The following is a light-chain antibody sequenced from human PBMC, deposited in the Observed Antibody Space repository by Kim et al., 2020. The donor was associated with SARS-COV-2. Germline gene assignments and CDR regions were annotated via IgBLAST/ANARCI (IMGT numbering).Light chain of an antibody. V-gene: IGKV4-1*01. J-gene: IGKJ2*01. Sequence: AAIDCRASQSVLDTSNNKNNLAWYQQKPGQPPKLVIYWASTRESRVPDRFSGSESGTDFTLTISTLQAEDVAVYYCQQYHSAPYTFGQGTKLEI. CDR3: QQYHSAPYT. CDR1: QSVLDTSNNKNN. CDR2: WAS.